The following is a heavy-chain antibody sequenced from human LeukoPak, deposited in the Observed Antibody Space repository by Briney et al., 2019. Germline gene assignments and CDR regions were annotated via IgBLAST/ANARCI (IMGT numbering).Heavy chain of an antibody. Sequence: PGRSLRLFCAASGFTFSSYAMHWVRQAPGKGLEWVAVISYDGSNKYYADSVKGRFTISRDNSKNTLYLQMNSLRAEDTAVYYCARSIGYSSGWYAYWGQGTLVTVSS. CDR2: ISYDGSNK. CDR3: ARSIGYSSGWYAY. V-gene: IGHV3-30*04. D-gene: IGHD6-19*01. CDR1: GFTFSSYA. J-gene: IGHJ4*02.